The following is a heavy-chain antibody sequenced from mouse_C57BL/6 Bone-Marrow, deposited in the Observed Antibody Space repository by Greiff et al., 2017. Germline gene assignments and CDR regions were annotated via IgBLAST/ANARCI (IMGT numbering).Heavy chain of an antibody. CDR3: ARNSPFYDDYDGMDY. J-gene: IGHJ4*01. CDR2: IWSGGST. Sequence: QVQLQQSGPGLVQPSQSLSITCTVSGFSLTSYGVHWVRQSPGKGLEWLGVIWSGGSTDYNAAFISRLSISKDNSKSQVFFKMNSLQADDTAIYYCARNSPFYDDYDGMDYWGQGTSVTVSS. CDR1: GFSLTSYG. D-gene: IGHD2-1*01. V-gene: IGHV2-2*01.